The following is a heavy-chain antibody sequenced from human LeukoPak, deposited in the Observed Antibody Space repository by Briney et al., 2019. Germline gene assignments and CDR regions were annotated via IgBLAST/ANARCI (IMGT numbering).Heavy chain of an antibody. CDR2: INHSGST. V-gene: IGHV4-34*01. D-gene: IGHD2-8*01. J-gene: IGHJ6*02. CDR1: GGSFSGYY. Sequence: SETLSLTCAVYGGSFSGYYWSWIRQPPGKGLEWIGEINHSGSTNYNPSLKRRVTISVDTSKNQFSLKLTSVTAADTAVYYCASRGTNGEQYYYYGMDVWGQGTTVTVSS. CDR3: ASRGTNGEQYYYYGMDV.